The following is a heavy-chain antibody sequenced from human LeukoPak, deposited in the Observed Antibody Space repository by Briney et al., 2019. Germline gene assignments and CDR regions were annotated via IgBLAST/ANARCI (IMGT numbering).Heavy chain of an antibody. CDR3: ARDSLPDTVTTGFAFDI. V-gene: IGHV4-39*02. D-gene: IGHD4-17*01. J-gene: IGHJ3*02. CDR1: GGSISSSGYY. CDR2: IYYSGST. Sequence: SETLSLTCTVSGGSISSSGYYWGWIRQPPGKGLEWIGSIYYSGSTYYNPSLKSRVTISVDTSKNQFSLKLSSVTAADTAVYYCARDSLPDTVTTGFAFDIWGQGTMVTVSS.